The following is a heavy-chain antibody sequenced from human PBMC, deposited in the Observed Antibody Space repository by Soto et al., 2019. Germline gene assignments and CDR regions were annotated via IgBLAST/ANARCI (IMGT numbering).Heavy chain of an antibody. CDR2: ISAYNGNT. V-gene: IGHV1-18*01. CDR3: ARDLAVAGTRGIADY. CDR1: GYTFTSYG. Sequence: QVQLVQSGAEVKRPGASVKVSCKATGYTFTSYGISWVRQAPGEGLEWMGWISAYNGNTNYAQKLQGRVTMTTDTSTSTAYMELRSLRSDDTAVYYCARDLAVAGTRGIADYWGQGTLVTVSS. D-gene: IGHD6-19*01. J-gene: IGHJ4*02.